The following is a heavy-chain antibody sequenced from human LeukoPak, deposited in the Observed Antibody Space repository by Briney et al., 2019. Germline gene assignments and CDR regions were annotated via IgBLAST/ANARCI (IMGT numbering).Heavy chain of an antibody. V-gene: IGHV4-28*05. D-gene: IGHD6-13*01. CDR1: GYSIRSSNW. CDR2: IYYDGSI. Sequence: SDTLSLTCAVSGYSIRSSNWWGWIRQPPGKGLEWIGYIYYDGSIFYNPSLRSRVTMSVDTSKNQFSLRLNPVTAVDTAVYYCASKPDSRNWFDPWGQGTLVIVSS. CDR3: ASKPDSRNWFDP. J-gene: IGHJ5*02.